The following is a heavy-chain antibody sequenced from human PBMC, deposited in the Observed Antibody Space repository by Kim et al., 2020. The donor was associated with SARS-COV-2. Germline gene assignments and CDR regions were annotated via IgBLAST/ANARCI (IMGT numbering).Heavy chain of an antibody. Sequence: SAQKFQCRLTMTRNTSITTAYMELSSLRSEDTAVYYCARRNTVTTRTLDYWGQGTLVTVSS. D-gene: IGHD4-17*01. CDR3: ARRNTVTTRTLDY. V-gene: IGHV1-8*01. J-gene: IGHJ4*02.